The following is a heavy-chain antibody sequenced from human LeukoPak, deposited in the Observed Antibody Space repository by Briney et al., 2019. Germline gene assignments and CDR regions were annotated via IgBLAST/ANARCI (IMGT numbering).Heavy chain of an antibody. CDR3: ARGLGGNSAAFDI. J-gene: IGHJ3*02. Sequence: GGSLRLSCAASGFTFRSYGMHWVRQAPGKGPEWVAVIWYDGSKKYYADSVKGRFTISRDNSKNTLYLQMNSLRAEDTAVYYCARGLGGNSAAFDIWGQRTMVTVSS. V-gene: IGHV3-33*01. CDR1: GFTFRSYG. CDR2: IWYDGSKK. D-gene: IGHD4-23*01.